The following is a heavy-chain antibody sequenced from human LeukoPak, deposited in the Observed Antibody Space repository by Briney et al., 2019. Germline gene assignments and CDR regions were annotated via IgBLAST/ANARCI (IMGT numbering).Heavy chain of an antibody. D-gene: IGHD4/OR15-4a*01. V-gene: IGHV3-48*01. J-gene: IGHJ4*02. CDR1: GFTFSSYS. Sequence: GGSLRLSCAASGFTFSSYSMNWVRQAPGKGLEWVSYISSSSSTIYYADSVKGRFTISRDNAKNSLYLQMNSLRAEDTAVYYCAANCPFDYWGQGTLVPVSS. CDR2: ISSSSSTI. CDR3: AANCPFDY.